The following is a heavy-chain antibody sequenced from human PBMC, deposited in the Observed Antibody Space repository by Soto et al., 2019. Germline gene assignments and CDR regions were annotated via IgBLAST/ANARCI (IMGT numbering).Heavy chain of an antibody. V-gene: IGHV3-33*01. CDR1: GFTSSSYG. CDR2: IWYDGSNK. Sequence: QVQLVESGGGVVQPERSLRLSCAASGFTSSSYGMHWVRQAPGKGLEWVAVIWYDGSNKYYADSVKGRFTISRDNSKNTLYLQMNSLRAEDTAVYYCAREIGIAAAGTDYYGMDVWGQGTTVTVSS. CDR3: AREIGIAAAGTDYYGMDV. D-gene: IGHD6-13*01. J-gene: IGHJ6*02.